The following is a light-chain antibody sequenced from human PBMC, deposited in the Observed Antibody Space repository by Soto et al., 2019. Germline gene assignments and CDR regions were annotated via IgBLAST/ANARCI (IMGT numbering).Light chain of an antibody. CDR3: QQTYSTPQNT. Sequence: TQSPGTLSLSPGEGATLSCRASQSVVTSYLAWYQQKPGKAPKLLIYAASSLQTGVPSRFSGSGSGTGFTLTISSLQPEDFATYYCQQTYSTPQNTFGQGTKLEIK. CDR1: QSVVTSY. CDR2: AAS. J-gene: IGKJ2*01. V-gene: IGKV1-39*01.